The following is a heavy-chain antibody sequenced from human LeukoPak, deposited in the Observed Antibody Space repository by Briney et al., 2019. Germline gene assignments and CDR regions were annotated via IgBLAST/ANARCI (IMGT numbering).Heavy chain of an antibody. V-gene: IGHV1-2*02. CDR2: FKHNSGGT. CDR3: ARDGNGNDYVWGSYRSAFDY. J-gene: IGHJ4*02. D-gene: IGHD3-16*02. Sequence: ASVKASCKASGYTFTGYYMHWVCDTPGQGLGCRGCFKHNSGGTNYAQKFRGRVAMSRDTSISTAYLELSRLRSDDTAVYYCARDGNGNDYVWGSYRSAFDYWGQGTLVTVSS. CDR1: GYTFTGYY.